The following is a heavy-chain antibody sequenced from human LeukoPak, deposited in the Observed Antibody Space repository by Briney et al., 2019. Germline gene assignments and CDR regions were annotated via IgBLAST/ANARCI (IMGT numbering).Heavy chain of an antibody. CDR1: GYTFTGYY. D-gene: IGHD5-18*01. J-gene: IGHJ6*02. CDR2: INPNSGGT. V-gene: IGHV1-2*02. Sequence: ASVKVSCKASGYTFTGYYMHWVRQAPGQGLEWMGWINPNSGGTNYAQKFQGRVTMTRDTSISTAYMELCRLRSDGTAVYYCARDIQLWYKDYYYYYGMDVWGQGTTVTVSS. CDR3: ARDIQLWYKDYYYYYGMDV.